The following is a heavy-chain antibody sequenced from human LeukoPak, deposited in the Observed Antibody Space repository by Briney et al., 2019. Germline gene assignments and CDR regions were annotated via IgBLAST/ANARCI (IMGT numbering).Heavy chain of an antibody. J-gene: IGHJ3*02. V-gene: IGHV5-51*01. CDR2: IYPVDSDT. CDR1: GYSFTSNW. CDR3: ARTNYYETSGWASGLSPFDM. Sequence: GESLKISCKVSGYSFTSNWIGWVRQMSGKGLEWIGVIYPVDSDTRYSPTFQGQVTISVDKSTSTAYLQWSSLKASDTAMYYCARTNYYETSGWASGLSPFDMWGRGTMVTVSS. D-gene: IGHD3-22*01.